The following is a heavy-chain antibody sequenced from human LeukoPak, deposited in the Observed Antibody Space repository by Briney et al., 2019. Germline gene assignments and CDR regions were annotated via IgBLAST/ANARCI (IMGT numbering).Heavy chain of an antibody. D-gene: IGHD1-26*01. CDR2: IKQDGSEK. V-gene: IGHV3-7*01. CDR3: ARDKEWDRSSFDY. Sequence: GGSLRLSCAASGFNFNNYEMNWVRQAPGKGLEWVANIKQDGSEKYYVDSVKGRFTISRDNAKNSLYLQMNSLRAEDTAVYYCARDKEWDRSSFDYWGQGTLVTVSS. CDR1: GFNFNNYE. J-gene: IGHJ4*02.